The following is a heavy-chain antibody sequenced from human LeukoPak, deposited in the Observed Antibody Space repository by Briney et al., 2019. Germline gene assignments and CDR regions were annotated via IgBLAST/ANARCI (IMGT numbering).Heavy chain of an antibody. D-gene: IGHD3-3*01. J-gene: IGHJ5*02. CDR1: GFTFSSYS. V-gene: IGHV3-21*03. CDR3: ARDFGPNRFDP. CDR2: ISSSSSYI. Sequence: GGSLRLSCAASGFTFSSYSMNWVRQAPGKGLEWVSSISSSSSYIYYADSVKGRFTISRDNAKNSLYLQMNSLRAEDTAVYYCARDFGPNRFDPWGQGTLVTVSS.